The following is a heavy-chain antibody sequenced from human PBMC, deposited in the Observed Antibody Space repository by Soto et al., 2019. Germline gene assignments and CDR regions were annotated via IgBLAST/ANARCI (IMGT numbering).Heavy chain of an antibody. J-gene: IGHJ4*02. CDR3: ARGSLLDKLDY. CDR2: ISSSSYI. V-gene: IGHV3-21*01. Sequence: GGSLRLSCAASGFTFSSYSMNWVRQAPGKGLEWVSSISSSSYIYYADSVKGRFTISRDNAKNSLYLQMNSLRAEDTAVYYCARGSLLDKLDYWGQGTLVTVSS. CDR1: GFTFSSYS.